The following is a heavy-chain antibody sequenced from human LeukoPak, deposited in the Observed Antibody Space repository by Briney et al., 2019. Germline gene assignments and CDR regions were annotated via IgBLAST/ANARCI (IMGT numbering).Heavy chain of an antibody. V-gene: IGHV3-30-3*02. D-gene: IGHD3-10*01. CDR1: GFTFSSYA. Sequence: GRSLRLSCAASGFTFSSYAMHWVRQAPGKGLEWVAVISYDGSNKYYADSVKGRFTISRDNSKNTLYLQMNSLRAEDTAVYYCAKNRMVRGVDYWGQGTLVTVSS. CDR3: AKNRMVRGVDY. CDR2: ISYDGSNK. J-gene: IGHJ4*02.